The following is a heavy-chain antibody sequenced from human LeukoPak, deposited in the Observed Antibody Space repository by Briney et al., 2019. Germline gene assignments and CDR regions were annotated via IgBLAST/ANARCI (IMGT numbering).Heavy chain of an antibody. J-gene: IGHJ5*02. Sequence: GASVKVSCKASGYTFTDYHMHWVRQAPGQGLEWMGWINPDSGGTNYAQNFQGRVTMTRDTSISTAYMELYSLRSDDTAVYDCARELGGGTTREDWFDPWGQGTLVTVSS. D-gene: IGHD1-1*01. V-gene: IGHV1-2*02. CDR1: GYTFTDYH. CDR3: ARELGGGTTREDWFDP. CDR2: INPDSGGT.